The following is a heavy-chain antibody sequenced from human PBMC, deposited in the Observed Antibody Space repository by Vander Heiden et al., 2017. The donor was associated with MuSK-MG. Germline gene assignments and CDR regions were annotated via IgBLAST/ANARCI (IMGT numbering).Heavy chain of an antibody. Sequence: EVQLVESGGGMVQTGRSLRPSCPASGLTFADYALHWVRQAPGKGLEWVSGISWNSGRIGYADSVKGRFTISRDNAKNSLYLQMNSLRAEDTALYYCAKDWATSPKYYYMDVWGKGTTVTVSS. D-gene: IGHD7-27*01. CDR2: ISWNSGRI. V-gene: IGHV3-9*01. J-gene: IGHJ6*03. CDR1: GLTFADYA. CDR3: AKDWATSPKYYYMDV.